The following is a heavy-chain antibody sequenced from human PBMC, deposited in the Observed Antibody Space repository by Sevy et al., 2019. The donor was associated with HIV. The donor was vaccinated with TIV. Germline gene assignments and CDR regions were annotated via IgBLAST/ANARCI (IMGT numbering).Heavy chain of an antibody. CDR2: ISFDGGNT. D-gene: IGHD5-12*01. J-gene: IGHJ4*02. CDR3: ARGPYNSGLRFDF. V-gene: IGHV3-30-3*02. CDR1: GFTFSNYA. Sequence: GGSLRLSCAAAGFTFSNYAMHWVRHGPDKGLAWVAVISFDGGNTYYSDAVEGRFTISRDNSKNTVFLQMNSLSPDDTALYYCARGPYNSGLRFDFWGQGTLVTVSS.